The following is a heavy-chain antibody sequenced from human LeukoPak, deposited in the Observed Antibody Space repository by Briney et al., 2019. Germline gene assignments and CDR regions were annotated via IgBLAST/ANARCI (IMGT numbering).Heavy chain of an antibody. Sequence: GGSLRLSCEPSGFSVDRTYMAWVRQGPGRRLEWVSAIYSGGTTFYRDSVKGEFIISRDTSKNTLFLQMNNLTVEDTSLYFCARMRTGYAFDLWGQGTMVSVSS. D-gene: IGHD5-12*01. CDR2: IYSGGTT. V-gene: IGHV3-66*01. J-gene: IGHJ3*01. CDR1: GFSVDRTY. CDR3: ARMRTGYAFDL.